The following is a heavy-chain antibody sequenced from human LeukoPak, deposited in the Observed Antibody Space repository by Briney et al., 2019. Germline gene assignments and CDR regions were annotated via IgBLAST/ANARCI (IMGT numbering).Heavy chain of an antibody. CDR3: AGLRYSSGWYANWFDP. Sequence: GASVKVSCKASGYTFTSYYIHWVRQAPGQGPEWMGIIIPSGGRASSAQKFQGRVTMTRDTSISTAYMELSRLRSDDTAVYYCAGLRYSSGWYANWFDPWGQGTLVTVSS. J-gene: IGHJ5*02. V-gene: IGHV1-46*01. CDR2: IIPSGGRA. D-gene: IGHD6-19*01. CDR1: GYTFTSYY.